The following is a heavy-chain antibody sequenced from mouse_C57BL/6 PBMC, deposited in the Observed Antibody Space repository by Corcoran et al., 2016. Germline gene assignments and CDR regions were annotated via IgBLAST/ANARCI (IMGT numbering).Heavy chain of an antibody. CDR1: GYSITSGYY. V-gene: IGHV3-6*01. CDR2: ISYDGSN. Sequence: DVQLQESGPGLVKPSQSLSLTCSVTGYSITSGYYWNWIRQFPGNKLEWMGYISYDGSNNYNPSLKNRISITRDTSKNQFFLKLNSVTTEDTATYYCARDQGTPMDYWGQGTSVTVSS. CDR3: ARDQGTPMDY. J-gene: IGHJ4*01. D-gene: IGHD3-2*02.